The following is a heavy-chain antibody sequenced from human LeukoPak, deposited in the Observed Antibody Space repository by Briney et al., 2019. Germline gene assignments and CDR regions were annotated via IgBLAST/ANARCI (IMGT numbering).Heavy chain of an antibody. CDR3: ARGSHGYNQYFQH. CDR1: GGSFRGYL. CDR2: INHSGST. Sequence: SETLSLTCAVYGGSFRGYLRSGIRPPPGEGVEWNGEINHSGSTNYNATLKSRVTISVDTSKNQFSLQLSSVTAADTAVYYCARGSHGYNQYFQHWGQGTLVTVSS. J-gene: IGHJ1*01. V-gene: IGHV4-34*01. D-gene: IGHD5-24*01.